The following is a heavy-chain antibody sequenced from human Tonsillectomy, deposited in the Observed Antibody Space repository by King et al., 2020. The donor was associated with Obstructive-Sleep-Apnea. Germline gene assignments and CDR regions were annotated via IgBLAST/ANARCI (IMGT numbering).Heavy chain of an antibody. CDR1: GFTFSSYW. CDR3: STGIGLAY. J-gene: IGHJ4*02. CDR2: IKQDGSEK. Sequence: VQLVESGGGLVRPGGSLRLSCAASGFTFSSYWMTWVRQAPGKGLEWVANIKQDGSEKYYVDSMKGRFTISRDNAKNSLYLQMNSLRAEDTAVYYCSTGIGLAYWGQGTLVTVSS. V-gene: IGHV3-7*01. D-gene: IGHD6-13*01.